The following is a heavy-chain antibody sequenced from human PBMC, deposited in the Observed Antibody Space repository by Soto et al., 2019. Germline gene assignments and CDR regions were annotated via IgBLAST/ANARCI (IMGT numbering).Heavy chain of an antibody. CDR1: GGSISSGGYY. Sequence: SETLSLTCTVSGGSISSGGYYWSWIRQHPGKGLEWIGYIYYSGSTYYNPSLKSRVTISVDTSKNQFSLKLSSVTAADTAVYYCARDVRGDSSGYYDYWGQGTLVTVSS. V-gene: IGHV4-31*03. D-gene: IGHD3-22*01. CDR3: ARDVRGDSSGYYDY. J-gene: IGHJ4*02. CDR2: IYYSGST.